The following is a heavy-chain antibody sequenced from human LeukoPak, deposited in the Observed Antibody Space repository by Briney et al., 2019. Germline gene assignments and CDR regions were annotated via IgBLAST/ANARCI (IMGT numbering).Heavy chain of an antibody. J-gene: IGHJ4*02. V-gene: IGHV3-74*01. CDR1: GFTFSSYW. CDR2: INSDGSST. CDR3: ARRHCSSTSCYGFDY. D-gene: IGHD2-2*01. Sequence: PGGSLRLSCAASGFTFSSYWMHWVRQAPGKGLVWVSRINSDGSSTNYADSVKGRFTISRDNAKNTLYLQMNSLRAEDTAVYYCARRHCSSTSCYGFDYWGQGTLVTVSS.